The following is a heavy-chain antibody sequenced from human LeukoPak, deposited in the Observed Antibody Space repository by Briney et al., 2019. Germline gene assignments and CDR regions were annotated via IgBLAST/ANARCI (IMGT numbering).Heavy chain of an antibody. CDR3: ARVGVYDSSGYWLDY. D-gene: IGHD3-22*01. V-gene: IGHV1-2*02. J-gene: IGHJ4*02. CDR2: INPNSGGT. Sequence: ASVKVSCKASGYTFTGYYMHWVRQAPGQGLEWMGWINPNSGGTNYAQKFQGRVTMTRDTSISTAYMELSRLRSDDTAVYYCARVGVYDSSGYWLDYWGQGTQVTVSS. CDR1: GYTFTGYY.